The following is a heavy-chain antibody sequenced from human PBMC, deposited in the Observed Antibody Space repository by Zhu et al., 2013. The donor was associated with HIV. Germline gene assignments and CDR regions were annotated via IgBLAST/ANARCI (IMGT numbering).Heavy chain of an antibody. CDR3: ARGEAVAPVTIHLGIDY. CDR1: GYTFTSYY. D-gene: IGHD6-19*01. V-gene: IGHV1-46*01. CDR2: INPSGGST. Sequence: QVQLVQSGAEVKKPGASVKVSCKASGYTFTSYYMHWVRQAPGQGLEWMGIINPSGGSTSYAQKFQGRVTMTRDTSTSTVYMELSSLRSEDTAVYYCARGEAVAPVTIHLGIDYWGQGTLVTVSS. J-gene: IGHJ4*02.